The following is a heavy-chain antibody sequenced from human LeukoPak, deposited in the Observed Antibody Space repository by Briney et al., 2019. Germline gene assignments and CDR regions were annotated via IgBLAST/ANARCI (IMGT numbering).Heavy chain of an antibody. CDR3: ARDKDIVVVVAGYAPYNCFDP. CDR1: AYTFTGYY. Sequence: AAVTVSLKSSAYTFTGYYMHWVRQAPGQGLAWMGCINTNSGGTNYAQKFQGRVTMTSDTSISTAYIDLSRLRSDDTAVYYCARDKDIVVVVAGYAPYNCFDPWGQGTLVTVSS. V-gene: IGHV1-2*02. D-gene: IGHD2-15*01. CDR2: INTNSGGT. J-gene: IGHJ5*02.